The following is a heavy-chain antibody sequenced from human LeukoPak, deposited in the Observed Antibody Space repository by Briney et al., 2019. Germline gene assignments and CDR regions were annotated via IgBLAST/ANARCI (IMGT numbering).Heavy chain of an antibody. CDR2: INHSGST. J-gene: IGHJ5*02. CDR1: GGSFSGYY. Sequence: SETLSLTCAVYGGSFSGYYWSWIRQPPGKGLEWIGEINHSGSTNYNPSLKSRVTISVDTSKNQISLKLSSVTAADTAVYYCARGRRITMVRGVIRGWFDPWGQGTLVTVSS. V-gene: IGHV4-34*01. CDR3: ARGRRITMVRGVIRGWFDP. D-gene: IGHD3-10*01.